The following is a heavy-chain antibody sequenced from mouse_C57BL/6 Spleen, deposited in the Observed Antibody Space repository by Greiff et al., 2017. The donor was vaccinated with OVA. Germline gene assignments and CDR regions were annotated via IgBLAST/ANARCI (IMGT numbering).Heavy chain of an antibody. CDR1: GYTFTDYN. CDR3: ARGVFYYGSDYAMDY. D-gene: IGHD1-1*01. V-gene: IGHV1-22*01. Sequence: EVKLVESGPELVKPGASVKMSCKASGYTFTDYNMHWVKQSHGKSLEWIGYINPNNGGTSYNQKFKGKATLTVNKSSSTAYMELRSLTSEDSAVYYCARGVFYYGSDYAMDYWGQGTSVTVSS. CDR2: INPNNGGT. J-gene: IGHJ4*01.